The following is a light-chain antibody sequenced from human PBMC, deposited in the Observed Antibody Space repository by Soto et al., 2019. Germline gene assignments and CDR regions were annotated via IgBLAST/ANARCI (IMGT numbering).Light chain of an antibody. Sequence: EIVMTQSPATLSVSPGERATLSCRASQSVSSNLAWYQQKPGQAPRLLIYGASTRVTGIPARFSGSGSGTEFTLTISSLQSEDFAVYYCQQYYNWPPWTFGQGTKVEIK. CDR1: QSVSSN. CDR2: GAS. CDR3: QQYYNWPPWT. V-gene: IGKV3-15*01. J-gene: IGKJ1*01.